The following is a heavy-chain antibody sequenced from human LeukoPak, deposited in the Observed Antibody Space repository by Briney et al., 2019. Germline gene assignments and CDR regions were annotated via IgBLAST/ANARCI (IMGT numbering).Heavy chain of an antibody. V-gene: IGHV4-59*01. J-gene: IGHJ5*02. CDR3: ARRTQDSSGYWFDP. Sequence: PSETLSLTCTVSGGSISSYYWSWIRQPPGKGLEWIGYIYYSGSTNYNPSLKSRVTISVDTSKNQFSLKLSSVTAADTAVYYCARRTQDSSGYWFDPWGQGTLVTVSS. CDR1: GGSISSYY. D-gene: IGHD3-22*01. CDR2: IYYSGST.